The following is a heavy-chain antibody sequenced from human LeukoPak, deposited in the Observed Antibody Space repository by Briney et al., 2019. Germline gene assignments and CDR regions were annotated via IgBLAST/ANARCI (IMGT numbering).Heavy chain of an antibody. CDR2: IKQDGTEE. CDR3: VKGGVYYESSGYYLTDDGMDV. CDR1: GFTFSSSW. J-gene: IGHJ6*02. D-gene: IGHD3-22*01. V-gene: IGHV3-7*01. Sequence: GGSLRLSCVASGFTFSSSWMSWVRRAPGKGLEWVANIKQDGTEEYYVDSVRGRFSISKDNAKNSLYLQMNSLRAEDTAVYYCVKGGVYYESSGYYLTDDGMDVWGQGTTVTVSS.